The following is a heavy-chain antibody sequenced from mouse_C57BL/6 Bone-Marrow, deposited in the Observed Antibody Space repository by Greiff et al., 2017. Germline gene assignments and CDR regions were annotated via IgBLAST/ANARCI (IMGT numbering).Heavy chain of an antibody. D-gene: IGHD2-5*01. CDR3: ARRTCYINYGAMDF. V-gene: IGHV5-15*01. J-gene: IGHJ4*01. CDR1: GFTFSDYG. CDR2: ISNLAYSI. Sequence: EVQLMESGGGLVQPGGSLKLSCAASGFTFSDYGMAWVRQAPRKGPEWVAFISNLAYSIYYADTVTGRFTISRENARNTLYLEMSSLRSEDTAMYYFARRTCYINYGAMDFWGRGPSGTVPS.